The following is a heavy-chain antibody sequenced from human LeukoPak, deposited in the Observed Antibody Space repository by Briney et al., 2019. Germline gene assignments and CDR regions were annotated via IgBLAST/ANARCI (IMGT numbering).Heavy chain of an antibody. Sequence: PAESLTLACAAYGFTFSSYSMSWVRQAPGKGLDWVSVISGSGDTTYCEDSVKGQFTISRDNAKNTLYRQMNSLRAEDTAVDYCAKTFYYDSSGYCNFDYWGQGTLVTVSS. J-gene: IGHJ4*02. V-gene: IGHV3-23*01. CDR1: GFTFSSYS. CDR2: ISGSGDTT. D-gene: IGHD3-22*01. CDR3: AKTFYYDSSGYCNFDY.